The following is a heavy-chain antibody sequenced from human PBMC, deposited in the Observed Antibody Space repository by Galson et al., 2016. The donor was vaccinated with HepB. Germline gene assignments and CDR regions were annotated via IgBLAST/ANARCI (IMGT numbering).Heavy chain of an antibody. D-gene: IGHD2-21*01. CDR1: GFTFSSYE. CDR3: ASYSGYFPGN. Sequence: SLRLSCAASGFTFSSYEMNWVRQAPGKGLEWVSYISSSGRTIYYADSLKGRFTISRDNAKNSLYLQMNSLRAEDTAVYYCASYSGYFPGNWGQGTLVTVSS. V-gene: IGHV3-48*03. J-gene: IGHJ4*02. CDR2: ISSSGRTI.